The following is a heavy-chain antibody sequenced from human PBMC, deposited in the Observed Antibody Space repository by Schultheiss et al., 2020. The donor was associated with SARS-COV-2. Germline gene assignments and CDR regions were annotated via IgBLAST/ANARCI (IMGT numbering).Heavy chain of an antibody. V-gene: IGHV4-59*04. Sequence: SETLSLTCTVSGGSISSYYWSWIRQPPGKGLEWIGYIYHSGSTYYNPSLRSRVTISVDTSKNQFSLKLSSVTAADTAVYYCASFSAMVEYWGQGTLVTVSS. D-gene: IGHD5-18*01. CDR2: IYHSGST. J-gene: IGHJ4*02. CDR3: ASFSAMVEY. CDR1: GGSISSYY.